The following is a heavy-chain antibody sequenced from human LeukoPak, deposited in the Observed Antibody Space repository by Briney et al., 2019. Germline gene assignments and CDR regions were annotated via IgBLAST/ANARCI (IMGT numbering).Heavy chain of an antibody. CDR1: GFRFSDFW. CDR2: IRGDWHDT. V-gene: IGHV3-74*01. J-gene: IGHJ4*02. D-gene: IGHD3-10*01. CDR3: ASDRVLGSGSLDN. Sequence: GGSLRLSCTASGFRFSDFWLHWVRQAPGKGLEWVSRIRGDWHDTTYADSVKGRFTISRDNAQNTLYLQMNSLRVEDTAVYYCASDRVLGSGSLDNWGQGTLVTVSS.